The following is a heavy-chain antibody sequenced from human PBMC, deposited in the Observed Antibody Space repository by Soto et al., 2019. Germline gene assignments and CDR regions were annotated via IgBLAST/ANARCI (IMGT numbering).Heavy chain of an antibody. J-gene: IGHJ2*01. CDR2: ISYDGSNK. CDR3: ARDPLWGTAMVLWYFDL. V-gene: IGHV3-30-3*01. CDR1: GFTFSSYA. D-gene: IGHD5-18*01. Sequence: QVQLVESGGGVVQPGRSLRLSCAASGFTFSSYAMHWVRQAPGKGLEWVAVISYDGSNKYYADSVKGRFTISRDNSKSTVYRQMNSLRAEDTAVYYCARDPLWGTAMVLWYFDLWGRGTLVTVSS.